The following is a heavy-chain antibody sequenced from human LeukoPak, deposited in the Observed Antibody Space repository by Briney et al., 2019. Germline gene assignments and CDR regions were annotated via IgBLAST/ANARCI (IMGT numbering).Heavy chain of an antibody. CDR2: IYHSGST. V-gene: IGHV4-30-2*01. Sequence: PSQTLSLTCAGSGGSSSSGGYSWSWIRQPPGKGLEGRGYIYHSGSTYYNPSLKGRVTITVDRSKNQFSLQLSSVTAADTAVYYCARDDSSGYGAFDIWSQGTMVTVSS. D-gene: IGHD3-22*01. J-gene: IGHJ3*02. CDR3: ARDDSSGYGAFDI. CDR1: GGSSSSGGYS.